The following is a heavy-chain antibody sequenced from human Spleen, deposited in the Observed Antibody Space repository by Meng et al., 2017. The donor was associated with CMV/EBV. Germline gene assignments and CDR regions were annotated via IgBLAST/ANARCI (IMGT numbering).Heavy chain of an antibody. CDR3: ARHESGIAVAGFDY. CDR1: GGSISSSGYY. CDR2: IYYSENT. Sequence: SGGSISSSGYYWGWIRQPPGKGLEWIGSIYYSENTYYNPSLKSRVTISINTSKNQFSLKVSSVTSADTAVYYCARHESGIAVAGFDYWGQGSLVTVSS. V-gene: IGHV4-39*01. J-gene: IGHJ4*02. D-gene: IGHD6-19*01.